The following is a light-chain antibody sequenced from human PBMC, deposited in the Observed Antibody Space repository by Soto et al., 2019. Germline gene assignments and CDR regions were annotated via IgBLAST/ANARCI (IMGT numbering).Light chain of an antibody. Sequence: EIVLTQSPGTLSLSPGERATLSCRASQSVSSSYLAWYQQNPGQAPRRLIYAVSSRATGIPDRFSGSGSGTDFTLTITSLEPEDFAVYYCQQYGSSSWTFGQGTKVDIK. CDR2: AVS. CDR1: QSVSSSY. J-gene: IGKJ1*01. V-gene: IGKV3-20*01. CDR3: QQYGSSSWT.